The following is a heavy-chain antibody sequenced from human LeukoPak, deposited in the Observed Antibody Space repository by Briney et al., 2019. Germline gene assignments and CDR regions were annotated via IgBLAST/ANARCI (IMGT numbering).Heavy chain of an antibody. CDR1: GFTFTTYA. V-gene: IGHV3-48*03. J-gene: IGHJ4*02. CDR3: ARGDSGSYYFDY. D-gene: IGHD1-26*01. Sequence: GGSLRLSCAASGFTFTTYAMNWVRQAPGKGLEWVSYISSSGSTIYYADSVKGRFTISRDNAKNSLYLQMNSLRAEDTAVYYCARGDSGSYYFDYWGQGTLVTVSS. CDR2: ISSSGSTI.